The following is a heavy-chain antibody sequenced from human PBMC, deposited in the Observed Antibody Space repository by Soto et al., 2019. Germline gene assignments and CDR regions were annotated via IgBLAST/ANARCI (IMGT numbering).Heavy chain of an antibody. J-gene: IGHJ4*02. CDR3: ATTFGGYLYSFDF. Sequence: EVQLVQSGAEVKKPGESLKISCKGSGYTFTSNWIGWVRQMPGKGLEWMGIIYPGDSETRYSPSFQGQVTISADKSINTAYLQCSSLKASDTAIDYWATTFGGYLYSFDFWGQGTLVTVSS. V-gene: IGHV5-51*03. D-gene: IGHD1-26*01. CDR2: IYPGDSET. CDR1: GYTFTSNW.